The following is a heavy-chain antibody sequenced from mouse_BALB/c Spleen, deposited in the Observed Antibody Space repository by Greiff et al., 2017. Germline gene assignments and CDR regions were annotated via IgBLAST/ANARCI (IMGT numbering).Heavy chain of an antibody. CDR1: GFTFSSYA. Sequence: EVQGVESGGGLVKPGGSLKLSCAASGFTFSSYAMSWVRQTPEKRLEWVASISSGGSTYYPDSVKGRFTISRDNARNILYLQMSSLRSEDTAMYYCARFDGYYAFAYWGQGTLVTVSA. V-gene: IGHV5-6-5*01. J-gene: IGHJ3*01. D-gene: IGHD2-3*01. CDR2: ISSGGST. CDR3: ARFDGYYAFAY.